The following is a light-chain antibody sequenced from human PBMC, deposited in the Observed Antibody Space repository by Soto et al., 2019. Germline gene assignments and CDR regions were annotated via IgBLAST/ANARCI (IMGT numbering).Light chain of an antibody. J-gene: IGKJ5*01. CDR2: GAS. Sequence: EIVMTQSPATLSVSPGERATLSCRASQSVSSNLAWYQQKPGQAPKFLIYGASHRATGIPDRFSGSGSGTEFTLTISRLQSEDFAVYYCQKYNNRAPITFGQGTRLENK. CDR3: QKYNNRAPIT. CDR1: QSVSSN. V-gene: IGKV3D-15*01.